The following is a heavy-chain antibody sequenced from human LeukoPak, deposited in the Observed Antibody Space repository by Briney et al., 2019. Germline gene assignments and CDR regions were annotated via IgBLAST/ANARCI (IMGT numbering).Heavy chain of an antibody. Sequence: SETLSLTCTVSGGSINSYYWSWIRQPPGKGLEWIGYIYYSGSTNYNPSLKSRVTISVDTSKNQFSLKLSSVTAADTAVYYCARGIMAQYYYDSSGYSYYFDYWGQGTLVTVSS. D-gene: IGHD3-22*01. J-gene: IGHJ4*02. V-gene: IGHV4-59*08. CDR1: GGSINSYY. CDR3: ARGIMAQYYYDSSGYSYYFDY. CDR2: IYYSGST.